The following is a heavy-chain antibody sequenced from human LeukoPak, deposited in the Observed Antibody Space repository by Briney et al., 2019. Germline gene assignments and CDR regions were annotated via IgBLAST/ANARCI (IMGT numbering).Heavy chain of an antibody. J-gene: IGHJ6*03. D-gene: IGHD1-7*01. CDR3: ARGLELRYYMDV. CDR2: IIPIFGTA. Sequence: SVKVSCKASGGTFSSYAISWVRQAPGQGLEWMGGIIPIFGTANYAQKFQGRVTITADESTSTAYMELSSLRSEDTAVYYCARGLELRYYMDVWGKGTTVTVSS. V-gene: IGHV1-69*13. CDR1: GGTFSSYA.